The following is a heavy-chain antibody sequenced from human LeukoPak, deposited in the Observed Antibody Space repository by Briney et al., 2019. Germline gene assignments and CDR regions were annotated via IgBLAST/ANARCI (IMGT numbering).Heavy chain of an antibody. D-gene: IGHD5-24*01. J-gene: IGHJ4*02. CDR2: IYSGGST. CDR1: GFTVSSNY. V-gene: IGHV3-66*02. Sequence: GGSLRLSCAASGFTVSSNYMSWVRQAPGKGLEWVSVIYSGGSTYYADSVKGRFTISRDNSKNTLYLQMNSLRAEDTAVYYCARGDDGVWLQPHGYWGQGTLVTVSS. CDR3: ARGDDGVWLQPHGY.